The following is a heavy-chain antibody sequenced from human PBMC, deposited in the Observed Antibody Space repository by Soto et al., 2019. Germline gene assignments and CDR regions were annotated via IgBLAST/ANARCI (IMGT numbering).Heavy chain of an antibody. D-gene: IGHD6-19*01. CDR2: VSHDGRNT. CDR1: GFTFSDYA. J-gene: IGHJ4*02. CDR3: ATGGRQWLVTSDFNY. Sequence: VQLVESGGGVVQPGRSLRLSCAASGFTFSDYAMHWVRQAPGKGLEWVAVVSHDGRNTHYADSVKGRFTISRDSSKNTVSLDMTSLRAGDAAVSYCATGGRQWLVTSDFNYWGQGALVTVSS. V-gene: IGHV3-30*03.